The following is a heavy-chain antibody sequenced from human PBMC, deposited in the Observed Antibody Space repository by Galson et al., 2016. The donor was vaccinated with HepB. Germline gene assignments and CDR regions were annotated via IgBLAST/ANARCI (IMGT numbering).Heavy chain of an antibody. V-gene: IGHV3-21*01. D-gene: IGHD5-18*01. J-gene: IGHJ5*02. CDR1: GFIVTGYS. Sequence: SLRLSCAASGFIVTGYSLTWVRQAPGKGLEWVSSISTTSSYIYYADSVKGRFPISRDNAKNSLYLQMNSLRAEDTAGYFCARDTAMVTSESWGQGTLVTVSS. CDR2: ISTTSSYI. CDR3: ARDTAMVTSES.